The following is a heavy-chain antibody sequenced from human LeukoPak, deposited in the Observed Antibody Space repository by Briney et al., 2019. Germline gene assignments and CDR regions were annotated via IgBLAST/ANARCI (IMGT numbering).Heavy chain of an antibody. D-gene: IGHD6-19*01. CDR2: INSDGTSK. J-gene: IGHJ4*02. V-gene: IGHV3-74*01. CDR3: ARGPPYSSGCPDY. CDR1: GFTFSSYW. Sequence: GGSLRLSCVASGFTFSSYWMHWVRQAPGKGLVWISRINSDGTSKNYAGSVKGRFTISRDNAKNTLYLQMNSLRAEDTAVYYCARGPPYSSGCPDYWAQGNLVTVSS.